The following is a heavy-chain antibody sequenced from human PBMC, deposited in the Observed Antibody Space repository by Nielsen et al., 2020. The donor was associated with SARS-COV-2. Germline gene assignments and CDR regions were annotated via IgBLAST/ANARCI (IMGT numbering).Heavy chain of an antibody. CDR1: GFTFSSYG. Sequence: GGPLRLSCAASGFTFSSYGMHWVRQAPGKGLEWVAVISYDGSNKYYADSVKGRFTISRDNSKNTLYLQMNSLRAEDTAVYYCAKDPRGDPDYWGQGTLVTVSS. V-gene: IGHV3-30*18. D-gene: IGHD4-17*01. CDR3: AKDPRGDPDY. J-gene: IGHJ4*02. CDR2: ISYDGSNK.